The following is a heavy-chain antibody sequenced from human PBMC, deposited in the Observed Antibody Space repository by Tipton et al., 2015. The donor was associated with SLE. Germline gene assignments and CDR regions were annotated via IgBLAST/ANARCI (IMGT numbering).Heavy chain of an antibody. CDR3: VRDRGIVGATGDGFDI. D-gene: IGHD1-26*01. V-gene: IGHV3-23*01. J-gene: IGHJ3*02. CDR1: GFTFSSYA. Sequence: SLRLSCAASGFTFSSYAMSWVRQAPGKGLEWVSAISGSGASTYYADSVKGRFTISRDNSKNTLYLQMNSLREEDTALYHCVRDRGIVGATGDGFDIWGQGTMVTVSS. CDR2: ISGSGAST.